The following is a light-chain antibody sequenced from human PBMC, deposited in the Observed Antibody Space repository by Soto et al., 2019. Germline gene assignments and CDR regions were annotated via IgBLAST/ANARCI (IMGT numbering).Light chain of an antibody. V-gene: IGKV3-20*01. CDR1: QSVSSSY. J-gene: IGKJ2*01. CDR2: GAS. CDR3: QQYGSSPGYT. Sequence: EIVLTQSPGTLSLSPGERATLSCRASQSVSSSYLAWYQQKPGQAPRLLIYGASIRATGIPDRFSGSGSGTNFTLTISRLEPEAFAVYYCQQYGSSPGYTFGQGTKMEIK.